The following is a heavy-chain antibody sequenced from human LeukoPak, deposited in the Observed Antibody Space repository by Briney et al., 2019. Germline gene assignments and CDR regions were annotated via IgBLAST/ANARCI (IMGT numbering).Heavy chain of an antibody. Sequence: GSLRLPCAASGFTFSSYAMHWVRQAPGKGLEWVAVITYDGSNKYYADSVKGRFTISRDNSKNTLYLQMNSLRAEDTAVYYCARDGAGYYDSSGYEYYYYGMDVWGQGTTVTVSS. V-gene: IGHV3-30-3*01. J-gene: IGHJ6*02. CDR3: ARDGAGYYDSSGYEYYYYGMDV. CDR1: GFTFSSYA. D-gene: IGHD3-22*01. CDR2: ITYDGSNK.